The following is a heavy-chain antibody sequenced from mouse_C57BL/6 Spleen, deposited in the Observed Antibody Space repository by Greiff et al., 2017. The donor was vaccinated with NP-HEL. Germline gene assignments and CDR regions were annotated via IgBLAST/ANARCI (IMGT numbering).Heavy chain of an antibody. J-gene: IGHJ3*01. D-gene: IGHD1-1*01. V-gene: IGHV1-81*01. Sequence: QVQLQQPGAELVKPGASVKMSCKASGYTFTSYGISWVKQRTGQGLEWIGEIYPRSGNTYYNEKFKGKATLTADKSSSTAYMELRSLTSEDSAVYFCAREDGSSISWFAYWGQGTLVTVSA. CDR2: IYPRSGNT. CDR3: AREDGSSISWFAY. CDR1: GYTFTSYG.